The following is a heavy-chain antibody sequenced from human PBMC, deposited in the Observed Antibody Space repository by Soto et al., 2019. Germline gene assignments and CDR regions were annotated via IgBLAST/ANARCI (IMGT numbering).Heavy chain of an antibody. D-gene: IGHD3-22*01. J-gene: IGHJ6*02. CDR2: IYSGGST. CDR3: ARDKRNYYDSSGYWSYYYGMDV. CDR1: GFTVSSNY. Sequence: GGSLRLSCAASGFTVSSNYMSWVRQAPGKGLEWVSVIYSGGSTYYADSVQGRFTISRDNSKNTLYLQMNSLRAEDTAVYYCARDKRNYYDSSGYWSYYYGMDVWGQGTTVTVSS. V-gene: IGHV3-53*01.